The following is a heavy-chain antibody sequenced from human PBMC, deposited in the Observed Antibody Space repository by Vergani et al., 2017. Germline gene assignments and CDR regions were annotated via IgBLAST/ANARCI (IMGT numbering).Heavy chain of an antibody. CDR3: ARDRDSSGWYVFFSSPDY. CDR1: GFTFSDYY. J-gene: IGHJ4*02. Sequence: QVQLVESGGGSVKPGGSLRLSCAASGFTFSDYYMSWIRQAPGKGLEWVSYISSSGSTIYYADSVKGRFTISRDNAKNSMYLQMNSLRAEDTAVYYCARDRDSSGWYVFFSSPDYWGQGTLVTVSS. CDR2: ISSSGSTI. D-gene: IGHD6-19*01. V-gene: IGHV3-11*01.